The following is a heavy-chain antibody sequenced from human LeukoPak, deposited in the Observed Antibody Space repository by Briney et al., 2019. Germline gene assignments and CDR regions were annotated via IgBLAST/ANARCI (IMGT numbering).Heavy chain of an antibody. CDR1: GFNFKAYA. V-gene: IGHV3-23*01. CDR3: AKYFWSKKVIDY. CDR2: LTDTGGNT. D-gene: IGHD2-8*02. J-gene: IGHJ4*02. Sequence: PGGSLRLSCVASGFNFKAYAMSWVRQAPGNGLEWVSTLTDTGGNTYYADSVKGRFTISRDNSRNVLYLQMNSLRAEDTAVYYCAKYFWSKKVIDYWGQGTLVTVSS.